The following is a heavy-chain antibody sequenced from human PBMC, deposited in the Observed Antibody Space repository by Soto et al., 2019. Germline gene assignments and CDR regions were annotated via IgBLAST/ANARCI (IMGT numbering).Heavy chain of an antibody. J-gene: IGHJ4*02. D-gene: IGHD3-16*01. Sequence: KTSETLSLTCAVSGVSITTNVYSWSWIRQPPGKGLEWIGYIYPSGTIFYNPSLNSRVTISADTSNNQFSLKLTSVTAADTAVYFCATYTAFAKYYFDYWGRGTLVTVSS. CDR2: IYPSGTI. CDR1: GVSITTNVYS. V-gene: IGHV4-30-2*01. CDR3: ATYTAFAKYYFDY.